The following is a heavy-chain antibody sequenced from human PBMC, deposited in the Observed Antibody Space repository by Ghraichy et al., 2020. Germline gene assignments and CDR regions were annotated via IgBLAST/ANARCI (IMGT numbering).Heavy chain of an antibody. V-gene: IGHV5-51*01. J-gene: IGHJ3*02. Sequence: GESLNISCKGSGYSFTSYWIGWVRQMPGKGLEWMGIIYPGDSDTRYSPSFQGQVTISADKSISTAYLQWSSLKASDTAMYYCARPYYYDSSGLGAFDIWGQGTMVTVSS. D-gene: IGHD3-22*01. CDR2: IYPGDSDT. CDR3: ARPYYYDSSGLGAFDI. CDR1: GYSFTSYW.